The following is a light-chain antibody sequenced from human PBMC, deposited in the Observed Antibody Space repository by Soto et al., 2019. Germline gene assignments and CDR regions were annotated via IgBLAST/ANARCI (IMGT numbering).Light chain of an antibody. CDR3: QQYNNWPPGT. J-gene: IGKJ1*01. CDR2: GAS. Sequence: EIVMTQSPATLSVSPGERATLSCRASQSVSSNLAWYQQKPGQAPRLLIYGASTRATGIPARFSGSGSGTEFTLTISSLHSEDFAVYYCQQYNNWPPGTFGQGT. CDR1: QSVSSN. V-gene: IGKV3D-15*01.